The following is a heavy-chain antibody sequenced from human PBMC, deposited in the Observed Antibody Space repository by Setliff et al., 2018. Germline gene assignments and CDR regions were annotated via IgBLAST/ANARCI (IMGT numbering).Heavy chain of an antibody. D-gene: IGHD3-3*01. CDR1: GFTFSSYA. J-gene: IGHJ6*04. V-gene: IGHV3-30*07. CDR3: ARSYNFWSGPALDV. Sequence: ALRLSCAASGFTFSSYAMHWVRQAPGRGLEWVAVISYDGSNKYYTDSVKGRFTISRDNSKNTLYLQMNSLRAEDTAVYYCARSYNFWSGPALDVWGKGTTVTAPQ. CDR2: ISYDGSNK.